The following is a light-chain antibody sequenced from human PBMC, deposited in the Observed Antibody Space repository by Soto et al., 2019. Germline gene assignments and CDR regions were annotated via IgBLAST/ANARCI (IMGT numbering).Light chain of an antibody. Sequence: SYELTQPPSVSVSPGQTARITYSGDVLPKQNACWYQQKPGQAPVLMIYKDTERPSGIPERFSGSSSGTIVTLTISGVQAEDEADYYCQSADSSGGYHVIFGGGTKLTVL. CDR1: VLPKQN. J-gene: IGLJ2*01. CDR3: QSADSSGGYHVI. V-gene: IGLV3-25*02. CDR2: KDT.